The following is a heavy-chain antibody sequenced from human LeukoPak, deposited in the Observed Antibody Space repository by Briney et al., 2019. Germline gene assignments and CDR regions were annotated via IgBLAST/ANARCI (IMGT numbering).Heavy chain of an antibody. D-gene: IGHD3-3*01. CDR3: ARGRRFLESYMDV. CDR2: IFHGGST. V-gene: IGHV4-34*01. Sequence: SETLSLTCAVYDGSFSGYSWSWIRKPPGKGLDWIGEIFHGGSTNYNPSLKSRVTISLHTSKKQFSLNLSSVTAADTAVYYCARGRRFLESYMDVWGTGTTVTVSS. J-gene: IGHJ6*03. CDR1: DGSFSGYS.